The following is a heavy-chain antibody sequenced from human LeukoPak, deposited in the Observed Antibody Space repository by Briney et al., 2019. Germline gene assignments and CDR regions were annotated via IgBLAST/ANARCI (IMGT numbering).Heavy chain of an antibody. CDR2: ISHSGAT. CDR3: ARDRVFMTADY. D-gene: IGHD2-21*02. Sequence: SETLSLTCTVSGYSITSSYYWAWIRQPPGKGLEWIASISHSGATYYNPSLKSGVTISIDTSRNQFSLKLNSVTAADTAVYNCARDRVFMTADYWGQGTLLTVSS. J-gene: IGHJ4*02. CDR1: GYSITSSYY. V-gene: IGHV4-38-2*02.